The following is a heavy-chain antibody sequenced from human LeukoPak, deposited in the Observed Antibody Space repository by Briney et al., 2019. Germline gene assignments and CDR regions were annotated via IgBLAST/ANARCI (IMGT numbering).Heavy chain of an antibody. J-gene: IGHJ6*02. CDR2: IIPIFGTA. CDR1: GGTFSSYA. Sequence: SVKVSFKASGGTFSSYAISWVRQAPGQGLEWMGGIIPIFGTANYAQKFQGRVTITADESTSTAYMELSSLRSEDTAVFYCARISLGAIWGYYYGMDVWGQGTTVTVSS. CDR3: ARISLGAIWGYYYGMDV. V-gene: IGHV1-69*01. D-gene: IGHD1-26*01.